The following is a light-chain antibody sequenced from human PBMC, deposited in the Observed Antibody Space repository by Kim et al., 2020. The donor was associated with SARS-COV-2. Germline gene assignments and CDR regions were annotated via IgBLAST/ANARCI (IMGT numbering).Light chain of an antibody. V-gene: IGKV3-20*01. CDR1: QSVSSSY. CDR3: QLYGYARSFT. CDR2: GAS. Sequence: IVLTQSPGTLSLSPGERATLSCRASQSVSSSYLAWYQQKPGQAPRLLIYGASSRATGIPDRFSGSGSGTDFTLTISRLDPEDFAVYYCQLYGYARSFTFGPGTKVDIK. J-gene: IGKJ3*01.